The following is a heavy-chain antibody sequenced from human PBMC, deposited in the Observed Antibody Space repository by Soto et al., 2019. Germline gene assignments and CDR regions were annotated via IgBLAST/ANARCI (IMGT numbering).Heavy chain of an antibody. CDR3: VRNAGPAAEAGSGYFYYGMDV. CDR1: GFTFSSYA. D-gene: IGHD6-19*01. Sequence: QVKLVGSGGGVVQPGSSLRLSCAASGFTFSSYAMHWVRQAPGKGLEWVTLISFDGRKKFYPDSVRGRFTISRDSSRNTVSLQMNSLRPEDTAVYYCVRNAGPAAEAGSGYFYYGMDVWGQGTTVIVSS. V-gene: IGHV3-30*04. CDR2: ISFDGRKK. J-gene: IGHJ6*02.